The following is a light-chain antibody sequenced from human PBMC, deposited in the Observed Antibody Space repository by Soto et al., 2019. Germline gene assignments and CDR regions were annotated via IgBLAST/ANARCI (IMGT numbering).Light chain of an antibody. CDR1: HSVVGSHNL. J-gene: IGLJ1*01. CDR2: EVT. V-gene: IGLV2-23*02. CDR3: CSYAVSNTYL. Sequence: VLNQPASVSASPGQSITLSCSGTHSVVGSHNLVSWYQLHPGKAPKLMIYEVTKRPSGVTNRFSGSKSGNTASLTIAGLQAEDEADYYCCSYAVSNTYLFGNGTKVTVL.